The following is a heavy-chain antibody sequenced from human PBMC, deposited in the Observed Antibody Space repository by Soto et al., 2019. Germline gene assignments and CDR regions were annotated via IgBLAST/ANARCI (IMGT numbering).Heavy chain of an antibody. CDR3: AKGEHIVVVPAAIIDY. CDR2: ISGSGGST. CDR1: GFTFSSYA. Sequence: GGSLRLSCAASGFTFSSYAMSWVRQAPGKGLEWVSAISGSGGSTYYADSVKGRFTISRDNSKNTLYLQMNSLRAEDTAVYYCAKGEHIVVVPAAIIDYWGQRTLVTVSS. V-gene: IGHV3-23*01. J-gene: IGHJ4*02. D-gene: IGHD2-2*01.